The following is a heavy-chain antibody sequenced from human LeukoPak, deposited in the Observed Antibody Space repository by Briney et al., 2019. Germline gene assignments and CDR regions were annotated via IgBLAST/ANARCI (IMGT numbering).Heavy chain of an antibody. CDR1: GGSISSGGYY. CDR3: ARDPGDYGYYFDY. D-gene: IGHD4-17*01. Sequence: PSETLSLTCTVSGGSISSGGYYWSWLRQPPGKGLEWIGYIYYSGSTNYNPSLKSRVTISVDTSKNQFSLKLSSVTAADTAVYYCARDPGDYGYYFDYWGQGTLVTVSS. J-gene: IGHJ4*02. V-gene: IGHV4-61*08. CDR2: IYYSGST.